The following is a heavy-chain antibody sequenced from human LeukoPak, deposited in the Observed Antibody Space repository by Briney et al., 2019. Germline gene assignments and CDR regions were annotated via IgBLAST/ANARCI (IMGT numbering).Heavy chain of an antibody. V-gene: IGHV4-59*11. CDR3: ARDRHYDFWSGYYSYYYMDV. Sequence: SETLSLTCTVSGGSISSHYWSWIRQPPGKGLELIGYIYYSGSTNYNPSLKSRVTISVDTSKNQFSRKLSSVTAADTAVYYCARDRHYDFWSGYYSYYYMDVWGKGTTVTVSS. CDR2: IYYSGST. J-gene: IGHJ6*03. D-gene: IGHD3-3*01. CDR1: GGSISSHY.